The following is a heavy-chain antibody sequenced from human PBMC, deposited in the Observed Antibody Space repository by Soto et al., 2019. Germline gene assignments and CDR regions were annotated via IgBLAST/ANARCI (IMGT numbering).Heavy chain of an antibody. CDR1: GGTFSSYT. D-gene: IGHD3-16*01. J-gene: IGHJ6*02. V-gene: IGHV1-69*08. CDR2: IIPIFGTA. Sequence: QVQLVQSGAEVKKPGSSEKVSCKASGGTFSSYTISWVRQAPGQGLEWMGRIIPIFGTANYAQKFQGRVTINADKSTSTVYMALSSLTSEDTAVYYCASGGDYYGMDVWGQGTTVTVSS. CDR3: ASGGDYYGMDV.